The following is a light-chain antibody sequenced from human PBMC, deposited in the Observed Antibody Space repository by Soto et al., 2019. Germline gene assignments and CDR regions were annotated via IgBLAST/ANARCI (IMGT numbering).Light chain of an antibody. Sequence: EIVLTKSPGTLSVSPGERATLSCRASQSVSSKLAWYQQKPGQAPRLLFYGASTGATGIPARFSGSGSETDFTLSISSLQSEDFAVYYCQQYNNWPGTFGQGTKVEIK. V-gene: IGKV3-15*01. CDR3: QQYNNWPGT. J-gene: IGKJ1*01. CDR2: GAS. CDR1: QSVSSK.